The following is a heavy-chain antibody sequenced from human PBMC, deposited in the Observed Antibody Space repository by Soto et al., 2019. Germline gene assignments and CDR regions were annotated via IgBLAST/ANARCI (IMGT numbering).Heavy chain of an antibody. V-gene: IGHV4-34*01. CDR3: ARERHDVFTGPTWGWYVEL. CDR2: INDRGSI. Sequence: QVQLQQWGAGPLRPLETLSLTCVVSGGSFSGYYWAWIRRSPGKGVEGFGEINDRGSINSNPSLKSPISISVDKSTTQYSLNLRSVTAPDTAVYYCARERHDVFTGPTWGWYVELWGRGTLVHVSS. D-gene: IGHD3-9*01. J-gene: IGHJ2*01. CDR1: GGSFSGYY.